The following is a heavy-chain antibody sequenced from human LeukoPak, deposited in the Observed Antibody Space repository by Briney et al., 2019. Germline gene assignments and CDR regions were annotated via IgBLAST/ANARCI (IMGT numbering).Heavy chain of an antibody. D-gene: IGHD4-17*01. CDR2: SRNKANSHTT. CDR3: ARRDGDPVDAFDI. V-gene: IGHV3-72*01. Sequence: GGSLRLSCAASGFIFSDHYMDWVRQAPGKGLEWVGRSRNKANSHTTEYAASVKGRFTISRDDSKNSLYLQLNSLKTEDTAVYYCARRDGDPVDAFDIWGQGTMVTVSS. CDR1: GFIFSDHY. J-gene: IGHJ3*02.